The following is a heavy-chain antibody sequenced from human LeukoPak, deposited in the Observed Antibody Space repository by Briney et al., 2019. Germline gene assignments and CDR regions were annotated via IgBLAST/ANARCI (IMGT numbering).Heavy chain of an antibody. CDR3: ARDTPDYYDFWSGYRNYGMDV. CDR2: INAGNGNT. CDR1: GYTFTSYA. Sequence: ASVKVSCKASGYTFTSYAMHWVRQAPGQRLEWMGWINAGNGNTKYSQKFQGRVTITRDTSAGTAYMELSSLRSEDTAVYYCARDTPDYYDFWSGYRNYGMDVWGQGTTVTVSS. J-gene: IGHJ6*02. V-gene: IGHV1-3*01. D-gene: IGHD3-3*01.